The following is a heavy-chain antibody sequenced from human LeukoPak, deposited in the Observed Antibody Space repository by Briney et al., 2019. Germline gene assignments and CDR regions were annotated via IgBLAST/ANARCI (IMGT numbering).Heavy chain of an antibody. V-gene: IGHV3-23*01. CDR1: GFTFSSYA. CDR2: ISGSGGST. CDR3: ANTIQLWSPSDY. D-gene: IGHD5-18*01. J-gene: IGHJ4*02. Sequence: GGSLRLSCAASGFTFSSYAMSWVRQAPGKGLEWVSAISGSGGSTHYADSVKGRFTISRDNSKNTLYLQMNSLRAEDTAVYYCANTIQLWSPSDYWGQGTLVTVSS.